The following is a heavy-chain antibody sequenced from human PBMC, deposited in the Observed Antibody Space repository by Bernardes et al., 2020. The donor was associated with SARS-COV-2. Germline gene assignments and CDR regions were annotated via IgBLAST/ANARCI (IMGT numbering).Heavy chain of an antibody. Sequence: GGSLRLSCVASGFTFSNYPMHWVRQPPGKGLEWVAVISYEGSSIYYADSVKGRFIISRDNSKKTLYLEMNSLRVEDTALYYCVRDILTVTTVLWGQGTLVSVSS. CDR3: VRDILTVTTVL. CDR2: ISYEGSSI. J-gene: IGHJ4*02. CDR1: GFTFSNYP. D-gene: IGHD4-17*01. V-gene: IGHV3-30-3*01.